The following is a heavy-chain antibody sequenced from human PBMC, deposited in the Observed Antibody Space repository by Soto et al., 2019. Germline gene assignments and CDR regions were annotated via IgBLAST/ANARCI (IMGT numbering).Heavy chain of an antibody. D-gene: IGHD3-10*01. CDR1: GFTFDDHA. Sequence: GGSLRLSCVASGFTFDDHAMHWVRQAPGKGLEWVSGITYNGGIIAYADSVKGRFTISRDNAKNSLYLQMNSLSAEDTALYYCVKEASMVRAQFDYWGQGTLVTVSS. J-gene: IGHJ4*02. CDR2: ITYNGGII. CDR3: VKEASMVRAQFDY. V-gene: IGHV3-9*01.